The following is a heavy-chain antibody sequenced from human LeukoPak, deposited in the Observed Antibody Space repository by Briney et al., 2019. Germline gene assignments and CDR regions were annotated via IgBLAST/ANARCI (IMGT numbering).Heavy chain of an antibody. D-gene: IGHD3-10*01. CDR3: ARDLTPIWFGELSYYYMDV. V-gene: IGHV3-21*01. Sequence: GGSLRLSCAASGFTFSSYSMNWVRQAPGKGLEWVSSISSSNSYIYYADSVKGRFTISRDNAKNSLYLQMNSLRAEDTGVYYCARDLTPIWFGELSYYYMDVWGKGTTVTVSS. CDR1: GFTFSSYS. CDR2: ISSSNSYI. J-gene: IGHJ6*03.